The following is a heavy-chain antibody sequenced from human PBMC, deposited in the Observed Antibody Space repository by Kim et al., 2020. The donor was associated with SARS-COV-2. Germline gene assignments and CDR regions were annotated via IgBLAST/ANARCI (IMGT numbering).Heavy chain of an antibody. CDR3: ARGHTYGYSRDY. Sequence: GGSLRLSCSASGFTFSRFYMHWVRQAPGKGLVWVSRLNGDGSSTNYADSVKGRFTISRDNAKNTLYLQMNSLRAEDTAVYYCARGHTYGYSRDYWGQGTLVTVSS. D-gene: IGHD5-18*01. CDR1: GFTFSRFY. V-gene: IGHV3-74*01. J-gene: IGHJ4*02. CDR2: LNGDGSST.